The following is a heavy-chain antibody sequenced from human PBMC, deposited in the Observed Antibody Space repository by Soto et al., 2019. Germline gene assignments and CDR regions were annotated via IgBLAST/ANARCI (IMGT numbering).Heavy chain of an antibody. Sequence: HPGGSLRLSCAASGFTFSSYAMSWVRQAPGKGLEWVSAISGSGGSTYYADSVKGRFTISRDNSKNTLYLQMNSLRAEDTAVYYCAKGGSSWYYGIDYWGQGTLVTVSS. CDR1: GFTFSSYA. CDR2: ISGSGGST. V-gene: IGHV3-23*01. D-gene: IGHD6-13*01. J-gene: IGHJ4*02. CDR3: AKGGSSWYYGIDY.